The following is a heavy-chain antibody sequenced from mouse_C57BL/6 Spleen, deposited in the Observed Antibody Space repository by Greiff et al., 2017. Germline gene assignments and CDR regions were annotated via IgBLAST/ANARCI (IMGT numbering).Heavy chain of an antibody. CDR2: TFPGSGST. CDR3: ASRDCGYFDC. Sequence: QVQLQQPGAELVKPGASVKLSCTASGYTFTSYWITWVKQRPGQGLEWIGDTFPGSGSTNYNEKFKSMATLTVYTSSCTAYMQLSSLTSEDSAVYCCASRDCGYFDCWGQGTTLTVSS. CDR1: GYTFTSYW. V-gene: IGHV1-55*01. J-gene: IGHJ2*01. D-gene: IGHD3-3*01.